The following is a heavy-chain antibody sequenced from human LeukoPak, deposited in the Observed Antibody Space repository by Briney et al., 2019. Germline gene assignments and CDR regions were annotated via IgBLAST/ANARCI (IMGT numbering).Heavy chain of an antibody. CDR1: GGSISSYY. CDR2: IYYSGST. D-gene: IGHD3-10*01. Sequence: SETLSLTCTVSGGSISSYYWSWIRQPPGKGLEWIGYIYYSGSTNYNPSLKSRVTISVDTSKNQFSLKLSSVTAADTAVYYCARASGSAYYYYYMDVWGKGTTVTVSS. V-gene: IGHV4-59*01. J-gene: IGHJ6*03. CDR3: ARASGSAYYYYYMDV.